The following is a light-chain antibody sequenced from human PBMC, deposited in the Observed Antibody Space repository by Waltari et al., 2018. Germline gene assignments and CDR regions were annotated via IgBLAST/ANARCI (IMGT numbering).Light chain of an antibody. J-gene: IGKJ2*01. CDR1: RSVLAYSNTRHR. CDR3: HKYSNSRPYT. Sequence: DIVMTQSPDSLAVSLVERATINREPIRSVLAYSNTRHRFAWYQHKQGQPPKLLIYWASTRESGVPDRFTGSGSGTDFTLTISSLQAEDVAVYYCHKYSNSRPYTFGQGTKLEI. V-gene: IGKV4-1*01. CDR2: WAS.